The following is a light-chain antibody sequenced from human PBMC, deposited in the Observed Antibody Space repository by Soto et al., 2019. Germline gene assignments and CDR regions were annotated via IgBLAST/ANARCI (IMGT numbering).Light chain of an antibody. Sequence: DIQMTQSPSFVSASIGDRVTITCRASRGIGSWLAWYQQVPGRAPRLLIFPASPFQSGVSSRFRGSGSGTEFTLTITSLQPEDFATYFCLQANNFPVTFGEGTKVEMK. V-gene: IGKV1-12*01. J-gene: IGKJ4*01. CDR1: RGIGSW. CDR2: PAS. CDR3: LQANNFPVT.